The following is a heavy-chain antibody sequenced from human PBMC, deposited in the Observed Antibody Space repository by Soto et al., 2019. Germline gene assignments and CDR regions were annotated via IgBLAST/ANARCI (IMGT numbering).Heavy chain of an antibody. CDR3: ASVDSSGYDAFDI. J-gene: IGHJ3*02. Sequence: GGSLRLSCAASGFTVSSFYMTWVRQAPGKGLEWVSVIYSGGSTYYADSVKGRFTISRDNSKNTLYLQMNSLRAEDTAVYYCASVDSSGYDAFDIWGQGTMVTVSS. CDR1: GFTVSSFY. V-gene: IGHV3-53*01. D-gene: IGHD6-19*01. CDR2: IYSGGST.